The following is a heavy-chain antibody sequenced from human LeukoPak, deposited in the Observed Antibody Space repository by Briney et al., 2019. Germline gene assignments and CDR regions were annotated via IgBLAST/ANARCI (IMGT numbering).Heavy chain of an antibody. Sequence: SETLSLTCAVSVGSISSGNWWTGVRQSPGKGLEWIGEIYHNGTLNYNPSLKSRVTISADSFKNHFSLKLTSVTAADTAVYYCATAPILRGEGGEHYKYGMDVWGQGTTVIVSS. CDR3: ATAPILRGEGGEHYKYGMDV. J-gene: IGHJ6*02. D-gene: IGHD2-2*02. V-gene: IGHV4-4*02. CDR2: IYHNGTL. CDR1: VGSISSGNW.